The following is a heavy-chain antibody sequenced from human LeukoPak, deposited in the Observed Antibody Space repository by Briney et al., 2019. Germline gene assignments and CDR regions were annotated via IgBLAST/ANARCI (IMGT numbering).Heavy chain of an antibody. J-gene: IGHJ4*02. CDR1: GYSFSTYT. CDR3: ARGGASDY. CDR2: INAGNGNT. Sequence: GASVTASCTASGYSFSTYTINWVRRAPGQRLEWMGWINAGNGNTKYSQKFQGRVTITRDTSASTAYMELSSLRSEDTAVYYCARGGASDYWGQGTLVTVSS. V-gene: IGHV1-3*01. D-gene: IGHD1-26*01.